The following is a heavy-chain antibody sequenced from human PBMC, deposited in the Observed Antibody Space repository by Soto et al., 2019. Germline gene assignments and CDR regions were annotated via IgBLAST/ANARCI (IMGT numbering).Heavy chain of an antibody. D-gene: IGHD3-10*01. CDR1: GGSISSYH. CDR2: IYYCGST. J-gene: IGHJ4*02. CDR3: ARLHGLYGSGSFFDY. Sequence: SETLSLTCTVSGGSISSYHWSWIRQPPGKGLEWIGYIYYCGSTNYNPSLKSRVTISVDTSKNQFSLKLSSVTAADTAVYYCARLHGLYGSGSFFDYWGQGTLVTVSS. V-gene: IGHV4-59*08.